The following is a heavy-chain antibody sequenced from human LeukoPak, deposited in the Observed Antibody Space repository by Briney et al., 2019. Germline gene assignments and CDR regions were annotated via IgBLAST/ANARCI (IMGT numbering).Heavy chain of an antibody. CDR1: GGSISSYY. J-gene: IGHJ5*02. V-gene: IGHV4-39*01. D-gene: IGHD1-26*01. CDR3: ARQQWELCFNWFDP. CDR2: IYYSGST. Sequence: NPSETLSLTCTVSGGSISSYYWGWIRQPPGKGLEWIGSIYYSGSTYYNPSLKSRVTISVDTSKNQFSLKLSSVTAADTAVYYCARQQWELCFNWFDPWGQGTLVTVSS.